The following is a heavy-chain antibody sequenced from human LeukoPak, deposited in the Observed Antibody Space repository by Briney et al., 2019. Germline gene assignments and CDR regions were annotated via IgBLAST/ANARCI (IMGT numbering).Heavy chain of an antibody. V-gene: IGHV3-30*04. D-gene: IGHD2-2*01. CDR1: GFTFSSYA. CDR2: ISYDGSNK. Sequence: GGSLRLSCAASGFTFSSYAMHWVRQAPGKGLEWVVVISYDGSNKYYADSVKGRFTISRDNSKNTLYLQMNSLRAEDTAVYYCAREVGYCSSTSCSGDWFDPWGQGTLVTVSS. CDR3: AREVGYCSSTSCSGDWFDP. J-gene: IGHJ5*02.